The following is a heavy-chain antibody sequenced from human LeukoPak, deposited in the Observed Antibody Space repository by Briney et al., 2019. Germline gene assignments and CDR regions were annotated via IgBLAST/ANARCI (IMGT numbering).Heavy chain of an antibody. Sequence: GGALNISGQCSGSLFTSYWIGRVRQLPAKGLGGRGIIYPGDYDTRYRPSVQGQVTISADKSISTAYLQWSSLKASDTDMYYCARVHYYETSDWGNYFDYWGQGTLVTVSS. CDR2: IYPGDYDT. V-gene: IGHV5-51*01. D-gene: IGHD3-22*01. J-gene: IGHJ4*02. CDR1: GSLFTSYW. CDR3: ARVHYYETSDWGNYFDY.